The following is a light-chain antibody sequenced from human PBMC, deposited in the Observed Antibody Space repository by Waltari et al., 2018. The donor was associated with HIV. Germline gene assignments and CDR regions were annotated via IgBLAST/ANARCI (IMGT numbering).Light chain of an antibody. V-gene: IGLV1-44*01. CDR3: EVWDGSLNVWV. CDR1: SLYVCTRT. J-gene: IGLJ3*02. CDR2: SND. Sequence: SVRTQPPSAPGAPGPIVTISCSRFSLYVCTRTVVGYQQLPGQAPELLIYSNDERPSGIPDRFSGSKSGTSASLAIRGLQSEDEADYYCEVWDGSLNVWVFGGGTKLTVL.